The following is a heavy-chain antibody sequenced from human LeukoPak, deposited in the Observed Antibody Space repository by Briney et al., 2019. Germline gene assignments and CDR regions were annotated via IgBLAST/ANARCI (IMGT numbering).Heavy chain of an antibody. CDR3: ASGYCSGGSCYFDY. V-gene: IGHV3-33*01. CDR1: GFTFSSYG. J-gene: IGHJ4*02. D-gene: IGHD2-15*01. Sequence: GGSLRLSCAASGFTFSSYGMPWVRQAPGKGLEWVAVIWYDGSNKYYADSVKGRFTISRDNSKNTLYLQMNSLRAEDTAVYYCASGYCSGGSCYFDYWGQGTLVTVSS. CDR2: IWYDGSNK.